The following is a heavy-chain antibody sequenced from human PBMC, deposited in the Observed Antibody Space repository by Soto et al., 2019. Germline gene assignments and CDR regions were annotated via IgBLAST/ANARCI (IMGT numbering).Heavy chain of an antibody. D-gene: IGHD1-26*01. CDR1: GGTLSSYT. V-gene: IGHV1-69*01. CDR2: IIPLFGTA. CDR3: ARAGFSGSYLPN. J-gene: IGHJ4*02. Sequence: QVQLVQSGAEVKKPGSSVKISCKASGGTLSSYTFSWVRQAPGQELEWMGGIIPLFGTADYAQRFQGRLTNTADQSTNTAYLDLSRLQSDDTAVYYCARAGFSGSYLPNWGQGPQVTVSS.